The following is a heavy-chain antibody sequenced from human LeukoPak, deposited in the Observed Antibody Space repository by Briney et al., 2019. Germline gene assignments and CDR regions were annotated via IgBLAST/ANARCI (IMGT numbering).Heavy chain of an antibody. V-gene: IGHV4-59*12. Sequence: SETLSLTCTVSGGSISSYYWSWIRQPPGQGLEWIGEISLSGLTNYNLSLKSRVTMALDKSKNHLSLNLTSVTAADTAVYYCSRENGAFSPFGYWGQGTLVTVPS. CDR3: SRENGAFSPFGY. CDR2: ISLSGLT. J-gene: IGHJ4*02. D-gene: IGHD2-8*01. CDR1: GGSISSYY.